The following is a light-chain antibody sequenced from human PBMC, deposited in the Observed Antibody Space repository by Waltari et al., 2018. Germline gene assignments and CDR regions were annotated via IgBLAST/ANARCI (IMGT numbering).Light chain of an antibody. Sequence: DIQMTQSPSSLSASVGDRVTINCRASENVNNYLNWYQQKPGKAPQLLIYKASTLQSGVPSRLSGSGSGTDYTFTISSLQSEDVATYYCQHNYGTPYSFGQGTKVEIK. CDR3: QHNYGTPYS. J-gene: IGKJ2*03. CDR2: KAS. V-gene: IGKV1-39*01. CDR1: ENVNNY.